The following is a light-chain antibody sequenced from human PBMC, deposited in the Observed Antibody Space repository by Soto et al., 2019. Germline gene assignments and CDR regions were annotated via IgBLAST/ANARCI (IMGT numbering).Light chain of an antibody. Sequence: EIQMTQSPSTLSASVGDGVTITCRASQSISSWLAWYQQKPGKAPKLMIYKASSLESGVPSRFSGSGSGTEFTLTISSLQPDDVATYYCQQYNSYPLTLGGGTKVDIK. CDR1: QSISSW. CDR2: KAS. V-gene: IGKV1-5*03. CDR3: QQYNSYPLT. J-gene: IGKJ4*01.